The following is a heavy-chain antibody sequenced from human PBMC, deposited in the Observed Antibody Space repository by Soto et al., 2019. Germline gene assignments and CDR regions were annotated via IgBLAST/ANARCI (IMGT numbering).Heavy chain of an antibody. V-gene: IGHV4-59*01. Sequence: PSDTLSLTCTVSGGSISSYYWSWIRQPPGKGLEWIGYIYYSGSTNYNPSLKSRVTISVDTSKNQFSLKLSSVTAADTAVYYCARDLVVVAASDYYYYYGMDVWGQGTTVTVSS. CDR3: ARDLVVVAASDYYYYYGMDV. CDR1: GGSISSYY. CDR2: IYYSGST. J-gene: IGHJ6*02. D-gene: IGHD2-15*01.